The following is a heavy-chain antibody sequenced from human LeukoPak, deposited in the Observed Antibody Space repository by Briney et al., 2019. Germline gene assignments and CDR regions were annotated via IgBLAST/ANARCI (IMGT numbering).Heavy chain of an antibody. J-gene: IGHJ4*02. V-gene: IGHV4-39*01. CDR3: ARLRQDSGYPYYFDY. CDR1: GGSISSTSYY. CDR2: IYYSGST. Sequence: SETLSLTCTVSGGSISSTSYYWGWIRQPAGKGLEWIGNIYYSGSTYYNPSLKSRVTISVDTSKNQFSLKLSSATAADTAVYYCARLRQDSGYPYYFDYWGQGTRVTVSS. D-gene: IGHD5-12*01.